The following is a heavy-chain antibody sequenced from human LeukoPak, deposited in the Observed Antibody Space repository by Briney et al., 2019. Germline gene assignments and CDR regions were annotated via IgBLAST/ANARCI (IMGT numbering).Heavy chain of an antibody. V-gene: IGHV4-34*01. D-gene: IGHD2-2*01. CDR3: ARVTQEPAASLGFWFGP. Sequence: PSETLSLTCAVYGGSFSGYYWSWIRQPPGKGLEGIGEINHSGSTNYNPSLKSRVTISVDTSKNQFSLKLSSVTAADTAVYYCARVTQEPAASLGFWFGPWGQGTLVTVSS. CDR1: GGSFSGYY. J-gene: IGHJ5*02. CDR2: INHSGST.